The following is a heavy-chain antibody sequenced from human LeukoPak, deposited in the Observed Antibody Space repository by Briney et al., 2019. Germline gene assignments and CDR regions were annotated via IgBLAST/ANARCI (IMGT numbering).Heavy chain of an antibody. Sequence: TSVKVSCKASGYTFTSYGISWVRQAPGQGLEWMGWISAYNGNTNYAQKLQGSVTMTTDTSTSTAYMELRSLRSDDTAVYYCARDAHAFQSGMDVWGQGTTVTVSS. CDR3: ARDAHAFQSGMDV. CDR1: GYTFTSYG. V-gene: IGHV1-18*01. J-gene: IGHJ6*02. CDR2: ISAYNGNT. D-gene: IGHD2-21*01.